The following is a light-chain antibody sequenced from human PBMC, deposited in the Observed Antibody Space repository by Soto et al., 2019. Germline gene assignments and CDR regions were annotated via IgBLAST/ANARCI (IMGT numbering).Light chain of an antibody. Sequence: IQMTQSPSSLSASVGERVTITCQATQDIRKYLNWYQQKPGKAPKLLIYDASSLETGVPSRFSGSGSGTDFTFTISSLQPEDFATYYCQQYDNLPLIFGQGTRLEI. CDR1: QDIRKY. CDR3: QQYDNLPLI. V-gene: IGKV1-33*01. CDR2: DAS. J-gene: IGKJ5*01.